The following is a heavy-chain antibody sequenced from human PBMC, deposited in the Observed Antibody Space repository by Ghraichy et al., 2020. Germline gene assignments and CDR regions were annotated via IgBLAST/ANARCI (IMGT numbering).Heavy chain of an antibody. Sequence: SETLSLTCTVSGGSVSSSNYYWCWIRQPPGKGLEWIANIHHSGSTYYNPSLKSRVTISIDTSKNQFSLNVTSVTAADTAVYYCARVIGTVEVAGTGKYYFDYWGQGTLGTVSS. J-gene: IGHJ4*02. CDR3: ARVIGTVEVAGTGKYYFDY. V-gene: IGHV4-39*01. D-gene: IGHD6-19*01. CDR2: IHHSGST. CDR1: GGSVSSSNYY.